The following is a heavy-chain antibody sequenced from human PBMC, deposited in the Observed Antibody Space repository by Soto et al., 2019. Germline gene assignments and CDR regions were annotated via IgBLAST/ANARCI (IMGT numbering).Heavy chain of an antibody. J-gene: IGHJ5*02. CDR2: IYYNENT. CDR3: ARRERYYGSPGWFDP. CDR1: CGSISSGGYY. V-gene: IGHV4-31*03. D-gene: IGHD3-10*01. Sequence: PSETLSLTCTFSCGSISSGGYYWSWIRQHPGKGLEWIGYIYYNENTYYNPSLKSRVTITVDTAKNQFSLNLRSVTAADTAMYFCARRERYYGSPGWFDPWGPGTLVTVSS.